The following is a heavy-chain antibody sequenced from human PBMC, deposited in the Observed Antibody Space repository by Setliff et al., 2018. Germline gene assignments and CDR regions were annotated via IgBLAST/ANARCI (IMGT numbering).Heavy chain of an antibody. CDR3: ARDADNYDTSENPIVDY. J-gene: IGHJ4*02. D-gene: IGHD3-22*01. CDR1: GFTFTDYG. CDR2: INNYNFNT. V-gene: IGHV1-18*01. Sequence: ASVKVSCKSSGFTFTDYGITWVRQVPGQGLEWMGWINNYNFNTQYAQKFQGRVTVTTDTSTTTAYMELRSLRADDTAVYYCARDADNYDTSENPIVDYWGQGTLVTVSS.